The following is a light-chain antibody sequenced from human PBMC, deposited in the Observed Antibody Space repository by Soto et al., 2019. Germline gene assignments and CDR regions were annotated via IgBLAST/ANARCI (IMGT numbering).Light chain of an antibody. CDR1: SDDVGAYNS. CDR3: CSSAPESTYV. Sequence: QSALAQPASVSGSPGQSITISCTGTSDDVGAYNSVPWYQQLPHKAPQVILYKDTQRPSGVSSRFSGSTSGSAASLTISGLQADDEADYFCCSSAPESTYVFGTGTKATVL. V-gene: IGLV2-23*01. CDR2: KDT. J-gene: IGLJ1*01.